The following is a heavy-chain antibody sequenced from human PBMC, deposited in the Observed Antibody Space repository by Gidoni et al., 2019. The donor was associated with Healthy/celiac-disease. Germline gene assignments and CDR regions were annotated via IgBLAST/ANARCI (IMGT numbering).Heavy chain of an antibody. D-gene: IGHD1-26*01. J-gene: IGHJ6*02. Sequence: EVQLVQSGAEVKKPGESLKISCRGSGYSFTSYWIGWVRQLPGKGLEWMGIIYLGDSDTRYSPSFQGQVTISADKSISTAYLQWSSLKASDTAMYYCAVRGGGGSLDSYYYYGMDVWGQGTTVTVSS. CDR3: AVRGGGGSLDSYYYYGMDV. CDR2: IYLGDSDT. V-gene: IGHV5-51*01. CDR1: GYSFTSYW.